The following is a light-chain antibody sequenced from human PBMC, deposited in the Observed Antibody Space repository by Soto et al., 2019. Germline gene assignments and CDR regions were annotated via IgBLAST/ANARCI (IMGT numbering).Light chain of an antibody. CDR3: QQTYATPIT. J-gene: IGKJ5*01. CDR2: GAS. CDR1: HPISNY. Sequence: DIPMTQSPSSLSASVGDRVTITCRASHPISNYLNWCQHRPGKAPKLLIYGASTLQSGVPSRFSGSESGTDFTLTITSLQPEDCATYYCQQTYATPITFGQGTRLEIK. V-gene: IGKV1-39*01.